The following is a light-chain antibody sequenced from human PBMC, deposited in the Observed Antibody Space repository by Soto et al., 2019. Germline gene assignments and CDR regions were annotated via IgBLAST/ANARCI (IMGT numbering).Light chain of an antibody. J-gene: IGKJ4*01. V-gene: IGKV3-11*01. CDR3: QQRSYGLT. CDR2: DAS. Sequence: EIVLTQSPATLSLSPGERATLSCRASQSVDSYLAWYQQKPGQAPRLLIFDASNRATGIPARFSGRGSGTEFSLTISSLEPDDFAVYYCQQRSYGLTFGGGTKLEMK. CDR1: QSVDSY.